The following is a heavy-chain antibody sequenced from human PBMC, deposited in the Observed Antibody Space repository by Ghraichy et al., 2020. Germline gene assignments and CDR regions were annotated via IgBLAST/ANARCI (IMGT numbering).Heavy chain of an antibody. D-gene: IGHD3-22*01. Sequence: GGSRRLSCAASGFTFSSYSMNWVRQAPGKGLEWVSYISSSSSTIYYADSVKGRFTISRDNAKNSLYLQMNSLRDEDTAVYYCARDDDYYLYDAFDIWGQGTMVTVSS. CDR3: ARDDDYYLYDAFDI. CDR1: GFTFSSYS. J-gene: IGHJ3*02. V-gene: IGHV3-48*02. CDR2: ISSSSSTI.